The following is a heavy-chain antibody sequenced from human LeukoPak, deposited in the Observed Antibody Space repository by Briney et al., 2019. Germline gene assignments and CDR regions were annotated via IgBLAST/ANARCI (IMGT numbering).Heavy chain of an antibody. Sequence: ASVKVSCKASGYTFTSYDINWVRQATGQGLEWMGWMNPNSGNTGYAQKFQGRVSITRNTSISTAYMELSSLRSEDTAVYYCARAEYSSSSDAFDIWGQGTMVTVSS. CDR3: ARAEYSSSSDAFDI. D-gene: IGHD6-6*01. CDR1: GYTFTSYD. V-gene: IGHV1-8*03. CDR2: MNPNSGNT. J-gene: IGHJ3*02.